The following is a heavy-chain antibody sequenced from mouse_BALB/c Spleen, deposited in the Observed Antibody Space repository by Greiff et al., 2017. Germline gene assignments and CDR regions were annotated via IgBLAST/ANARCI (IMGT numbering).Heavy chain of an antibody. J-gene: IGHJ4*01. CDR3: ARGTVVADYYAMDY. V-gene: IGHV3-6*02. Sequence: EVKLQESGPGLVKPSQSLSLTCSVTGYSITSGYYWNWIRQFPGNKLEWMGYISYDGSNNYNPSLKNRISITRDTSKNQFFLKLNSVTTEDTATYYCARGTVVADYYAMDYWGQGTSVTVSS. CDR1: GYSITSGYY. D-gene: IGHD1-1*01. CDR2: ISYDGSN.